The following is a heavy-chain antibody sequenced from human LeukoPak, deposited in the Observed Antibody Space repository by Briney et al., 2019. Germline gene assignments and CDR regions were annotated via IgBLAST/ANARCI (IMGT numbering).Heavy chain of an antibody. CDR3: ARDSYYDNSGEGAFDI. CDR2: IYYNGNT. Sequence: SETLSLTCTVSGGSIGSSSYFWGWIRQPPGKGLDWIGTIYYNGNTYYNPSLKSRVAMSIDTSKNQFSLRLSSVTAADTAVYFCARDSYYDNSGEGAFDIWGQGTLVTVSA. D-gene: IGHD3-22*01. V-gene: IGHV4-39*07. CDR1: GGSIGSSSYF. J-gene: IGHJ3*02.